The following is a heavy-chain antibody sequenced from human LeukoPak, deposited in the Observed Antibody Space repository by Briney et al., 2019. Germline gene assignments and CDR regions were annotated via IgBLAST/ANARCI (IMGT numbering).Heavy chain of an antibody. D-gene: IGHD3-3*01. J-gene: IGHJ4*02. CDR2: IYYSGST. CDR3: GRSGIDFWSGYSQFDY. CDR1: GGSISSYY. V-gene: IGHV4-59*01. Sequence: PSETLSLTCTVSGGSISSYYWSWIRQPPGKGLEWIGYIYYSGSTNYNPSLKSRVTISVDTSKNQFSLKLSSVTAADTAVYYCGRSGIDFWSGYSQFDYWGQGTLVTVSS.